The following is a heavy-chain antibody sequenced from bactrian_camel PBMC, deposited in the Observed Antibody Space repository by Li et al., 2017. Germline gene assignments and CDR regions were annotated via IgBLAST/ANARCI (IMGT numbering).Heavy chain of an antibody. CDR1: GYTTVRSC. D-gene: IGHD1*01. V-gene: IGHV3S1*01. Sequence: HVQLVESGGGSVEAGGSLRLSCTVSGYTTVRSCMGWFRQEPGKERKGVAAIETEDGTTSYVDSVKGRFTISRDNAANTLFLDMNNLIPEDTGTYSCAAYARPYSQPCSPTPYWRPASDYWGQGTQVTVS. J-gene: IGHJ4*01. CDR2: IETEDGTT. CDR3: AAYARPYSQPCSPTPYWRPASDY.